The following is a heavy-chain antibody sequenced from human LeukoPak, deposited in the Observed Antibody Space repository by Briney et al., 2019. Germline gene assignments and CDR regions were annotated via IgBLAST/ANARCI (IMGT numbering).Heavy chain of an antibody. CDR2: IAHDESQK. J-gene: IGHJ4*02. V-gene: IGHV3-30*18. Sequence: GGSLRLSCAASGFTFGTYVMHWVRQAPGKGLEWVAVIAHDESQKFYADSVKGRFTISRDNSKNTLYLQMNSLRTEDTAVYSCAKDLEDSSSWYLDYWGRGTLVTVSS. D-gene: IGHD6-13*01. CDR3: AKDLEDSSSWYLDY. CDR1: GFTFGTYV.